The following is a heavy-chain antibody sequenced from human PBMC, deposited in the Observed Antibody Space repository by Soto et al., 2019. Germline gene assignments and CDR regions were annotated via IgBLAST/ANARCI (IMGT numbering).Heavy chain of an antibody. CDR1: GGTFSSYA. CDR2: IIPIFGTA. Sequence: SVKVSCKASGGTFSSYAISWVRQAPGQGLEWMGGIIPIFGTANYAQKFQGRVTITADESTSTAYMELSSLRSEDTAVYYCARESSSPNYYYYGMDVWGQGTTVTVSS. V-gene: IGHV1-69*13. CDR3: ARESSSPNYYYYGMDV. D-gene: IGHD6-6*01. J-gene: IGHJ6*02.